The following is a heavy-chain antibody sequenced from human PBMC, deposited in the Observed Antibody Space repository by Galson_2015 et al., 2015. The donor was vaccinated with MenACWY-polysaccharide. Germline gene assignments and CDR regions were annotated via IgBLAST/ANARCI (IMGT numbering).Heavy chain of an antibody. D-gene: IGHD2/OR15-2a*01. J-gene: IGHJ3*01. CDR2: VSSDGTIE. CDR3: AKDGPTLGFLKYSFDF. V-gene: IGHV3-30*18. Sequence: SLRLSCAASGFTFNYYGLHWVRQAPGKGLEWVAVVSSDGTIEYYADSVRGRFTISRDNSKSTVCLQMNTLTTEDTAVYYCAKDGPTLGFLKYSFDFWGQGTMVTVSS. CDR1: GFTFNYYG.